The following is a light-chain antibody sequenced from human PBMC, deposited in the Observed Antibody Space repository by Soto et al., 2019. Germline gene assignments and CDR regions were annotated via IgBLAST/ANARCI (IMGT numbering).Light chain of an antibody. CDR1: QSVRSN. J-gene: IGKJ5*01. Sequence: VMTQSPATLSVSPGERVTLSCRASQSVRSNLAWYQQKPGQAPRLLIYGASNRATGIPARFSGSGSGTDFTLTISSLEPEDFAADYCQQRSNWPNFGQGTRLEIK. CDR2: GAS. CDR3: QQRSNWPN. V-gene: IGKV3-11*01.